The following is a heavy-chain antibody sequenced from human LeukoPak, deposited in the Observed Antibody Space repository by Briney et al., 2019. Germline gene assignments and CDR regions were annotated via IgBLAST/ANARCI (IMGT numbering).Heavy chain of an antibody. V-gene: IGHV3-48*03. Sequence: GGSLRLSCAASGFTFSSYEMNWVRQAPGKGLEWISYISSSGSTIYYADSVKGRFTISRDNAKNSLYLQMNSLRAEDTAVYYCAREANYYDILTGYSKSFDYWGQGTLVTVSS. CDR3: AREANYYDILTGYSKSFDY. CDR2: ISSSGSTI. CDR1: GFTFSSYE. J-gene: IGHJ4*02. D-gene: IGHD3-9*01.